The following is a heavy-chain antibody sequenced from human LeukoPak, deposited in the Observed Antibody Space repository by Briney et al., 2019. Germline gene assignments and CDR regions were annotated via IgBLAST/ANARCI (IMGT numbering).Heavy chain of an antibody. D-gene: IGHD5-18*01. J-gene: IGHJ4*02. CDR2: INYSGTT. V-gene: IGHV4-39*01. CDR1: GGSISGSSYH. CDR3: ATTYSYTSGGYDY. Sequence: SETLSLTCTVSGGSISGSSYHWGWIRQSPGKGLEWIGSINYSGTTYYNPSLKSRVTISVDTSKNQFSLKVSSVTAAVAAVYYCATTYSYTSGGYDYWGQGTLVTVSS.